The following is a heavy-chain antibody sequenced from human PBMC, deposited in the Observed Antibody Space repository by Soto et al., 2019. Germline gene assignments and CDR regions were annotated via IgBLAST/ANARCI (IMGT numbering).Heavy chain of an antibody. V-gene: IGHV4-38-2*02. CDR1: GYSISSGYY. CDR2: IYHSGST. J-gene: IGHJ4*02. D-gene: IGHD2-2*01. Sequence: SETLSLTCTVSGYSISSGYYWGWIRQPPGKGLEWIGSIYHSGSTYYNPSLKSRVTISVDTSKNQFSLKLSSVTAADTAVYYCARTVVVPAAEYYFDYWGQGTLVTVSS. CDR3: ARTVVVPAAEYYFDY.